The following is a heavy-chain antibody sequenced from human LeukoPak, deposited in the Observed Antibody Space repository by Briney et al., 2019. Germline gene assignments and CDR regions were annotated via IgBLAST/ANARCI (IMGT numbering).Heavy chain of an antibody. Sequence: GGSLRLSCAASGFTFSNAWMSWVRQAPGKGLEWVGRIKSKTDGGTTDYAAPVKGRFTISRDDSKNTLYLQMNSLKTDDTPVYYWTTLPVVAAAIRMIRYYYYYMDVWGKGTTVTISS. J-gene: IGHJ6*03. V-gene: IGHV3-15*01. CDR2: IKSKTDGGTT. CDR1: GFTFSNAW. CDR3: TTLPVVAAAIRMIRYYYYYMDV. D-gene: IGHD2-2*01.